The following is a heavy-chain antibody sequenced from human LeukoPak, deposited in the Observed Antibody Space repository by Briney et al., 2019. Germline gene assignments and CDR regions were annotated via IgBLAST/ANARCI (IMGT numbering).Heavy chain of an antibody. D-gene: IGHD3-10*01. CDR2: IYPDDSDT. CDR3: ARRGFYGSGSPSYFDY. Sequence: GESLKISCQGSGYSFTNYWIGWVRQMPGKGLEWMGIIYPDDSDTRYSPPFQGQVTISADKSVSTAYLQWSSLRASDTAMYYCARRGFYGSGSPSYFDYWGQGALVTVSS. V-gene: IGHV5-51*01. CDR1: GYSFTNYW. J-gene: IGHJ4*02.